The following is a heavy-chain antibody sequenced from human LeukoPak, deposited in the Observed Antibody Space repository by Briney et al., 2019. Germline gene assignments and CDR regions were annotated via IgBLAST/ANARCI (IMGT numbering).Heavy chain of an antibody. CDR2: IIPMLGKP. CDR3: AREYDNSGTYFDY. D-gene: IGHD3-22*01. J-gene: IGHJ4*02. CDR1: GGTFSSYG. V-gene: IGHV1-69*04. Sequence: SVNVSCKASGGTFSSYGISWVRQAPGQGLEWMGRIIPMLGKPNYAQKFQGRVTITADKSSNTAYMELSSLTSEDTAVYYCAREYDNSGTYFDYWGQGTLVPVSS.